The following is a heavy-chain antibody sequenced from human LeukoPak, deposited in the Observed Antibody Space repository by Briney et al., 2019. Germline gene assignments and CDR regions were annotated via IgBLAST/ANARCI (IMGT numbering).Heavy chain of an antibody. D-gene: IGHD3-22*01. Sequence: PGGSLRLSCAASGFTFSSYSMNWVRQAPGKGLEWVAFIRYDGSNKYYADSVKGRFTISRDNSKNTLYLQMNSLRVEDTAVYYCAKEKKYYYDGSGYPGYDYWGQGTLVTVSS. J-gene: IGHJ4*02. CDR1: GFTFSSYS. CDR2: IRYDGSNK. V-gene: IGHV3-30*02. CDR3: AKEKKYYYDGSGYPGYDY.